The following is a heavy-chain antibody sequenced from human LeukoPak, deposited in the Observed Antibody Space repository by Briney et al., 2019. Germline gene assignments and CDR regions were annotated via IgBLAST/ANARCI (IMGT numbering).Heavy chain of an antibody. CDR2: ISAYNGNT. D-gene: IGHD3-9*01. CDR1: GYTFTSYG. J-gene: IGHJ4*02. Sequence: ASVTVSCKASGYTFTSYGISWVRQAPGQGLEWMGWISAYNGNTNYAQKLQGRVTMTTDTSTSTAYMELRSLRSDDTAVYYCARVDPHYDILTGYDDYWGQGTLVTVSS. V-gene: IGHV1-18*01. CDR3: ARVDPHYDILTGYDDY.